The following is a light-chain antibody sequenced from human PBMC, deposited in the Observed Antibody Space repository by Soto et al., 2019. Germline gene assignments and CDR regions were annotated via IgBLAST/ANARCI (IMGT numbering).Light chain of an antibody. Sequence: DIQITQSPSTLSASVGDRVTITCRASRSISTWLAWYQQKPGKAPKLLIYKSSNLESEVPSRFSGGGSGTEFTLTISSLQPDNFATYYCQHYNSYYTFGQG. J-gene: IGKJ2*01. CDR2: KSS. CDR1: RSISTW. CDR3: QHYNSYYT. V-gene: IGKV1-5*03.